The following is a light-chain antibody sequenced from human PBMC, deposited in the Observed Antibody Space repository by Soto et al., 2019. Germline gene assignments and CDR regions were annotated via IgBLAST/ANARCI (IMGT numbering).Light chain of an antibody. CDR2: DDS. Sequence: SYELTQSPSVSVAPGQTARITCGGNNIGSKSVHWFQQRPGQAPVFVVFDDSDRPSGIPERFSGSKSETTATLTISGVEAGDEADYYCQVWDSNVLHHVFGTGTKLTVL. CDR1: NIGSKS. J-gene: IGLJ1*01. V-gene: IGLV3-21*02. CDR3: QVWDSNVLHHV.